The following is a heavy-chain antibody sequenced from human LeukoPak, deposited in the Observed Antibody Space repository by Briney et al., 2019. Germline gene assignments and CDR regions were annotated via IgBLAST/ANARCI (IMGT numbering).Heavy chain of an antibody. CDR3: ARDEMTTQFDY. D-gene: IGHD4-11*01. J-gene: IGHJ4*02. CDR1: GGTFSSYA. Sequence: SVKVSCKASGGTFSSYAISWVRQAPGQGLEWMGRIIPILGIANYAQKFQGRVTITADKSTSTAYMELSSLRSEDTAVYYCARDEMTTQFDYWGQGTLVTVSS. V-gene: IGHV1-69*04. CDR2: IIPILGIA.